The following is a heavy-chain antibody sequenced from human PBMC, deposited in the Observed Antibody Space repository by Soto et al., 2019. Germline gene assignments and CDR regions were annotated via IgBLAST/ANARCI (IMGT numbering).Heavy chain of an antibody. V-gene: IGHV2-5*02. J-gene: IGHJ4*02. CDR2: IYWDDDK. CDR1: GFSLSTRGVG. D-gene: IGHD3-10*01. Sequence: QITLKESGPTLVKPTQTLTLTCSFSGFSLSTRGVGVGWIRQSPGKALEWLAVIYWDDDKRYSPSLRSRLTITKDTSTNQTVLTMTNMAPEDAAPYYCARAAHYYADFHFDYWGQGTLVTVSS. CDR3: ARAAHYYADFHFDY.